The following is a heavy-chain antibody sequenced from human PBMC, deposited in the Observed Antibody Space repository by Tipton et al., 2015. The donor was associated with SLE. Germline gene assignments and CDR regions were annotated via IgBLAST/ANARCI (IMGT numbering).Heavy chain of an antibody. CDR2: IYHSGST. V-gene: IGHV4-38-2*02. Sequence: TLSLTCAVSGYSISSGYYWGWIRQPPGKGLEWTGSIYHSGSTYYNPSLKSRVTISVDTSKNQFSLKLSSVTAADTAVYYCAREGRREQLALDYWGQGTLVTVSS. CDR1: GYSISSGYY. J-gene: IGHJ4*02. D-gene: IGHD6-6*01. CDR3: AREGRREQLALDY.